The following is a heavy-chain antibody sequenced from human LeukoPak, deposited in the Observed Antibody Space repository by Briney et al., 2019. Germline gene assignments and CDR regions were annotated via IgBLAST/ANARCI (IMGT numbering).Heavy chain of an antibody. V-gene: IGHV4-59*01. Sequence: SETLSLTCTVSGGSISSYYWSWIRQPPGKGLEWIGYIYYSGSTNYNPSPKSRVTISVDTSKNQFSLKLSSVTAADTAVYYCARGNGDYRGYYFDYWGQGTLVTVSS. D-gene: IGHD4-17*01. CDR2: IYYSGST. J-gene: IGHJ4*02. CDR1: GGSISSYY. CDR3: ARGNGDYRGYYFDY.